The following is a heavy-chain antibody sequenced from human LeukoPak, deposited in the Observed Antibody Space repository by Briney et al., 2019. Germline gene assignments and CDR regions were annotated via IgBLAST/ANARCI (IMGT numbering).Heavy chain of an antibody. V-gene: IGHV1-18*01. CDR1: GYTFTSYG. Sequence: ASVKVSCKASGYTFTSYGISWVRQAPGQGLEWMGWISAYNGNTNYAQKFQGRVTITADKSTSTAYMELSSLRSEDTAVYYCARGAVLRFLEWLLDAFDIWGQGTMVTVSS. D-gene: IGHD3-3*01. J-gene: IGHJ3*02. CDR2: ISAYNGNT. CDR3: ARGAVLRFLEWLLDAFDI.